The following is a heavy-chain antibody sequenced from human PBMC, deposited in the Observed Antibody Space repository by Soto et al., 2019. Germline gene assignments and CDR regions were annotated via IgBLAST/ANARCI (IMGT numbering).Heavy chain of an antibody. J-gene: IGHJ5*02. CDR3: ARDLQAGTDTVKWFAP. CDR2: IAYDGSNR. V-gene: IGHV3-30*04. Sequence: QVQLVESGGGVVQPGRSLRLSCAASGFSISRSAMHWVRQAPGKGLEWVAVIAYDGSNRWYADSAKGRFTISRDNSKNTVYLQMSSLRGEDTAVYYCARDLQAGTDTVKWFAPWGQGTLVTVSS. CDR1: GFSISRSA.